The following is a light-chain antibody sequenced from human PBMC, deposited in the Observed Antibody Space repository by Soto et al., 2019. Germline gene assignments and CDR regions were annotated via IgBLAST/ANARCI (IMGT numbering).Light chain of an antibody. J-gene: IGLJ2*01. Sequence: QSALTQPRSVSGSPGQSVTISCTETSSDVGGYNYGSWYQQHPGKAPKVMIYDVSKRPSGVPDRFSGSKSGNTASLTISGLQAEDEADYYCCSYAGTFVVFGGGTKLTVL. CDR3: CSYAGTFVV. V-gene: IGLV2-11*01. CDR1: SSDVGGYNY. CDR2: DVS.